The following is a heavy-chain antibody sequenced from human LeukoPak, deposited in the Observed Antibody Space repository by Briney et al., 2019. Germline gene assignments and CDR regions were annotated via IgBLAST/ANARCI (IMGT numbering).Heavy chain of an antibody. Sequence: ASVKVSCKASGYTFTSYGISWVRQAPGQGLEWMGWISAYNGNTNYAQKLQGRVTMTTDTSTSTAYMELRSLRSDDTAVYYCATVFIVGAIEGFDPWGQGTLVTVSS. V-gene: IGHV1-18*01. CDR1: GYTFTSYG. CDR2: ISAYNGNT. D-gene: IGHD1-26*01. CDR3: ATVFIVGAIEGFDP. J-gene: IGHJ5*02.